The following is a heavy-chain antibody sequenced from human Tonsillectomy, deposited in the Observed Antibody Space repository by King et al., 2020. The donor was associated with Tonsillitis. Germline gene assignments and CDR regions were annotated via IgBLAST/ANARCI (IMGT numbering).Heavy chain of an antibody. CDR3: ARPPSDGYDYKATFVDY. J-gene: IGHJ4*02. D-gene: IGHD5-24*01. CDR1: GVSISSGNSC. Sequence: QLQESGPGLVKPSETLTLTCTVSGVSISSGNSCWGWIRQPPGQGLEWIGNIFYTGTTYDNPSLKSRVSISVDTAKNQFSLELGSVTAADTAVYYCARPPSDGYDYKATFVDYWGQGTLVTVSS. CDR2: IFYTGTT. V-gene: IGHV4-39*07.